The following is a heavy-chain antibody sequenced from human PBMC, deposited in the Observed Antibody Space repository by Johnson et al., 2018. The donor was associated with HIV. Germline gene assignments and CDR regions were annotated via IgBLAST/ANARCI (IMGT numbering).Heavy chain of an antibody. J-gene: IGHJ3*02. CDR3: ARQALSAFDI. CDR2: ISYDGTNK. V-gene: IGHV3-30-3*01. Sequence: QVQLMESGGGVVQPGKSLRLSCAASGFTFSSYAMHWVRQAPGKGLEWVALISYDGTNKYYADSVKGRFTISRDNSKNPLYLQMNRLRAAATALYYCARQALSAFDIWGQGTMVTVSS. CDR1: GFTFSSYA.